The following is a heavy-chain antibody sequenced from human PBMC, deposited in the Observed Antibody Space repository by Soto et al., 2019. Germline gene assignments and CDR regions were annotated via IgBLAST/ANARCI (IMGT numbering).Heavy chain of an antibody. CDR2: IYYSGST. J-gene: IGHJ6*02. V-gene: IGHV4-30-4*01. Sequence: SETLSLTCTVSGGSISSGDYYWSWIRQPPGKGLEWIGYIYYSGSTYYNPSLKSRVTISVDTSKNQFSLKLSSVTAADTAVYYCARDSASTIFGVALASYGMDVWGQGTTVTVSS. CDR1: GGSISSGDYY. CDR3: ARDSASTIFGVALASYGMDV. D-gene: IGHD3-3*01.